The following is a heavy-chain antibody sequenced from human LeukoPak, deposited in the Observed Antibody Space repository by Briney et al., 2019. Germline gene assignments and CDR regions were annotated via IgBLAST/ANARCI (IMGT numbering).Heavy chain of an antibody. V-gene: IGHV3-30*04. D-gene: IGHD1-1*01. CDR2: VSYDGSYK. J-gene: IGHJ4*02. Sequence: GGSLRLSCAAAGFTFSKFAMHWVRQAPGKGLEWVAVVSYDGSYKYYADSVKGRFTISRDNSKNTLYLQMNSLRAEDTAVYYCARAPGYGAAYYFDYWGRGTLVTVSS. CDR3: ARAPGYGAAYYFDY. CDR1: GFTFSKFA.